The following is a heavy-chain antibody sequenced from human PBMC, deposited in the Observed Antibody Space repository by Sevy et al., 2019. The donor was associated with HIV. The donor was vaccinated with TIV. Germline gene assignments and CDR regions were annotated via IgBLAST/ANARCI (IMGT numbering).Heavy chain of an antibody. CDR3: AVGYCSSTSCLISYYYYYMDV. V-gene: IGHV1-69*05. Sequence: ASVKVSCKASGGTFRSYAISWVRQAPGQGLEWMGGIIPIFGTANYAQKFQGRVTITTGKSTSTAYMELSSLRPEDTAVYYCAVGYCSSTSCLISYYYYYMDVWGKGTTVTVSS. J-gene: IGHJ6*03. CDR1: GGTFRSYA. CDR2: IIPIFGTA. D-gene: IGHD2-2*01.